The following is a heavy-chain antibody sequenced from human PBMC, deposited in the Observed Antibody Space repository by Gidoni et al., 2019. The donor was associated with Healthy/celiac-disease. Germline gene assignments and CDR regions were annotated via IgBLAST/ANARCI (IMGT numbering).Heavy chain of an antibody. V-gene: IGHV3-43*02. D-gene: IGHD3-16*02. Sequence: EVQLVESGGGVVQPGGSLRLSCAASGFTFDDSAMHWVRQAPGKGLEWVSLISGDGGSTYYADSVKGRFTISRDNSKNSLYLQMNSLRTEDTALYYCAKDSRDYVWGSYHQFDYWGQGTLVTVSS. CDR1: GFTFDDSA. J-gene: IGHJ4*02. CDR3: AKDSRDYVWGSYHQFDY. CDR2: ISGDGGST.